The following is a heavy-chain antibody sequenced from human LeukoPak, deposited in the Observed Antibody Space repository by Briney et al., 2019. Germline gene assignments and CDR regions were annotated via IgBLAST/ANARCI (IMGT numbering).Heavy chain of an antibody. D-gene: IGHD3-10*01. V-gene: IGHV4-4*07. Sequence: SETLSLTCTVSGGSLHNYYWSWIRQPPGKGLEWIGRIYTSGTITYNPSLKSRVTMSIDTPKNQFSPKLTFVTAADTAVYYCARDSGTTGEVKFDPWGQGTLVTVSS. J-gene: IGHJ5*02. CDR2: IYTSGTI. CDR1: GGSLHNYY. CDR3: ARDSGTTGEVKFDP.